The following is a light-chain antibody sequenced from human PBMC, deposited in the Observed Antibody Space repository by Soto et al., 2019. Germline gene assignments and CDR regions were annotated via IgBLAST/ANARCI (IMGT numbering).Light chain of an antibody. CDR2: DVS. V-gene: IGLV2-14*01. CDR1: SSDVGGYNY. CDR3: SSYTSSSTPV. J-gene: IGLJ2*01. Sequence: QSALTQPVSVSGSPGQSITISCTGTSSDVGGYNYVSWYQQHPGKAPKLMIYDVSNRPSGVSNRFSGSKSGNTASLTISGLQAEDDADYYCSSYTSSSTPVFGGGTKLTVL.